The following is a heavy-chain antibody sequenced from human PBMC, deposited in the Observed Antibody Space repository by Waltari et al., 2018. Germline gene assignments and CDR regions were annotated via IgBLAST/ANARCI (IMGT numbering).Heavy chain of an antibody. CDR1: GFSLSTSGMC. V-gene: IGHV2-70*15. D-gene: IGHD3-10*01. J-gene: IGHJ6*02. CDR2: IDWDDDK. CDR3: ARIRHYYGSGSLYYYYGMDV. Sequence: QVTLRESGPALVKPTQTLTLTCTFSGFSLSTSGMCVSWIRQPPGKALEWLASIDWDDDKYYSTSLKTRLTISKDTSKNQVVLTMTNMDPVDTATYYCARIRHYYGSGSLYYYYGMDVWGQGTTVTVSS.